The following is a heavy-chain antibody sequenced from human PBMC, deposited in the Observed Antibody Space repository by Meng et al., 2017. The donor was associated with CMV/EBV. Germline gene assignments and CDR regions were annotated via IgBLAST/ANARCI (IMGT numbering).Heavy chain of an antibody. CDR1: GYTFTGYY. CDR3: ARDRGENYFDH. D-gene: IGHD3-10*01. Sequence: ASVKVSCKASGYTFTGYYIHWVRQAPGQGLDWMGWMNPRSGNTHYAQKFHGRVTMTRDTSISTAFMEMGRLRSDDSAVYFCARDRGENYFDHWGQGTLVTVSS. V-gene: IGHV1-2*02. CDR2: MNPRSGNT. J-gene: IGHJ4*02.